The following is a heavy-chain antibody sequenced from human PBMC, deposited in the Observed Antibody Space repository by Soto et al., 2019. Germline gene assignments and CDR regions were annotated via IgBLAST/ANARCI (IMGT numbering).Heavy chain of an antibody. CDR3: ARAPLVLTRSYFES. Sequence: SETLSLTCTVSDGSISNFYWSWIRQPPGKGLEWIGYISSSGNTNYNPSLKSRVSISVDTSKNQFSLNLTSVTAADTGAYYCARAPLVLTRSYFESWGQGTPVAVSS. V-gene: IGHV4-59*01. D-gene: IGHD3-9*01. CDR2: ISSSGNT. CDR1: DGSISNFY. J-gene: IGHJ4*02.